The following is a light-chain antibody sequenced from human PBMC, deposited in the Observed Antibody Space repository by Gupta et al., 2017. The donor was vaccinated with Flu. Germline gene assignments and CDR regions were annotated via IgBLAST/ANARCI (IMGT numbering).Light chain of an antibody. CDR1: SSNIGKNY. J-gene: IGLJ3*02. Sequence: QSVFTQPPSVSAAPGQKVTISCSGSSSNIGKNYVSWYQQLPGTAPKLLIVENNKRPSGIPDRLAGSESGTSANLGINGLQTGDEADYYCGTWDSSLRAWVFGGGTKLTVL. V-gene: IGLV1-51*02. CDR3: GTWDSSLRAWV. CDR2: ENN.